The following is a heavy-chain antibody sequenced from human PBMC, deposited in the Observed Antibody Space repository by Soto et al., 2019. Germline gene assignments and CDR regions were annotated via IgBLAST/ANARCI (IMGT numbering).Heavy chain of an antibody. J-gene: IGHJ4*02. D-gene: IGHD3-16*01. CDR2: TSYDGNNK. CDR1: GFMFKSYV. V-gene: IGHV3-30*19. Sequence: QLQLVESGGGVVQPGTSLRLSCTASGFMFKSYVMHWVRQAPGKGLEWVALTSYDGNNKYYGDSVKGRFTVSRDNSKNTLHLQVDRLRPEDTALYYCARWGTTGGFDLWGQGTLVSVSS. CDR3: ARWGTTGGFDL.